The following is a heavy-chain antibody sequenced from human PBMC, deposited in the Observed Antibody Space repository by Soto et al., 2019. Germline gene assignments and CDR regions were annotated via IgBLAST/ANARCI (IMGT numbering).Heavy chain of an antibody. D-gene: IGHD4-17*01. V-gene: IGHV4-39*01. CDR3: ARVLHGDYVDY. CDR2: IHYTGST. Sequence: SETLSLTCSVSDDSIRSSNYYRAWIRQPPGKGLEWIGSIHYTGSTYYNPSLKSRVTISVDTSKNQFSLKLSSVTAADTAVYYCARVLHGDYVDYWGQG. CDR1: DDSIRSSNYY. J-gene: IGHJ4*02.